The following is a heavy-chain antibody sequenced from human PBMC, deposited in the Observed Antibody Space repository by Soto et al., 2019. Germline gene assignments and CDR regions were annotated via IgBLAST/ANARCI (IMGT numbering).Heavy chain of an antibody. D-gene: IGHD3-3*01. CDR3: ARDYDFWSGYPDY. V-gene: IGHV3-30-3*01. CDR1: GFTFSSYA. J-gene: IGHJ4*02. Sequence: PGGSLRLSCAASGFTFSSYAMHWVRQAPGKGLEWVAVISYDGSNKYYADSVKGRFTISRDNSKNTLYLQMNSLRAEDTAVYYCARDYDFWSGYPDYWGQGTLVTVSS. CDR2: ISYDGSNK.